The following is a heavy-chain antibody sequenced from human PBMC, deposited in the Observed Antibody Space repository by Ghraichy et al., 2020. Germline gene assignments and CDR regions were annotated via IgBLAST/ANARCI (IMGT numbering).Heavy chain of an antibody. J-gene: IGHJ2*01. CDR3: ARDVGSIAVAGPAAFRVFDL. CDR1: GGSIRSYY. Sequence: SETLSLTCTVSGGSIRSYYWNWIRQPAGKGLEWIGRIYNSGSTKYNPSLKSRVTMSVDASKNQFSLKLSSVTAADTAVYFCARDVGSIAVAGPAAFRVFDLWGRGTLVTVSS. D-gene: IGHD6-19*01. CDR2: IYNSGST. V-gene: IGHV4-4*07.